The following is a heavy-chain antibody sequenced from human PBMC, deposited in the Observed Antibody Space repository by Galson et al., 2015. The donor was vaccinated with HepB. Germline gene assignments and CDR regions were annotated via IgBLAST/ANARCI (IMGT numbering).Heavy chain of an antibody. V-gene: IGHV5-51*01. CDR2: IYPGDSDT. D-gene: IGHD3-22*01. CDR3: ARHGYSYYYDSSGYWPPFDY. J-gene: IGHJ4*02. Sequence: QSGAEVTKPGESLKISCKGSGYSFTSYWIGWVRQMPGKGLEWMGIIYPGDSDTRYSPSFQGQVTISADKSISTAYLQWSSLKASDTAMYYCARHGYSYYYDSSGYWPPFDYWGQGTLVTVSS. CDR1: GYSFTSYW.